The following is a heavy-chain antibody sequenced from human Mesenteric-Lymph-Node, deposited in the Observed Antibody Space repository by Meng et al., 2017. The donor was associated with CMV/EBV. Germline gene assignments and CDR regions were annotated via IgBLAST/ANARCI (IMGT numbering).Heavy chain of an antibody. J-gene: IGHJ4*02. D-gene: IGHD2-2*01. CDR2: ISGSGGST. CDR1: GFTFSSYA. CDR3: ARDLCGSTRCIGQVDY. Sequence: GGSLRLSCAASGFTFSSYAMSWVRQAPGKGLEWVSAISGSGGSTYYADSVKGRFTISRDNAKNSLYVQMNSLRAEDTAVYYCARDLCGSTRCIGQVDYWGQGTLVTVSS. V-gene: IGHV3-23*01.